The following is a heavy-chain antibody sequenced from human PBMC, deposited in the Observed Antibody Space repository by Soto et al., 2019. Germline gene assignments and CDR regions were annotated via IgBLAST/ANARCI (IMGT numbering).Heavy chain of an antibody. CDR2: SSAYNGNT. D-gene: IGHD2-2*01. CDR3: ARGVVPAATPYYYYYMDV. V-gene: IGHV1-18*01. J-gene: IGHJ6*03. CDR1: GYTFTSYV. Sequence: QVQLVQSGAEVKKPGASVKVSCRASGYTFTSYVISWVRQAPGQGLEWMGWSSAYNGNTNYAQKLQGRVTMTTDTSTSTAYMELRSLRSDGTAVYYCARGVVPAATPYYYYYMDVWGKGTTVTVSS.